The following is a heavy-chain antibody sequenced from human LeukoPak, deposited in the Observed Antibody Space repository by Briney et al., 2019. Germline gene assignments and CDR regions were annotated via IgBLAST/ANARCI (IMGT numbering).Heavy chain of an antibody. J-gene: IGHJ6*03. CDR1: GFTFSSYG. CDR3: AKAPAAITAPDYYYYYYMDV. D-gene: IGHD2-2*01. V-gene: IGHV3-30*02. Sequence: PGGSLRLSCAASGFTFSSYGMHWVRQAPGKGLEWVAFIRYDGSNKYYADSVKGRFTISRDNSKNTLYLQMNSLRAEDTAVYYCAKAPAAITAPDYYYYYYMDVWGKGTTVTVSS. CDR2: IRYDGSNK.